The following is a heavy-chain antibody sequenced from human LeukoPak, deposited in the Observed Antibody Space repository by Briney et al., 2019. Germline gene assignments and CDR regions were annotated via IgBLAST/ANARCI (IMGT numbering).Heavy chain of an antibody. CDR1: GFTFSDHY. CDR3: ARDRGDGFDY. D-gene: IGHD3-10*01. V-gene: IGHV3-72*01. CDR2: TRNKANSYTT. Sequence: GGSLRLSCAASGFTFSDHYMDWVRQAPGNGLEWVGRTRNKANSYTTEYAASVKGRFTISRDDSKNSLYLQMNSLKTEDTAVYYCARDRGDGFDYWGQGTLVTVSS. J-gene: IGHJ4*02.